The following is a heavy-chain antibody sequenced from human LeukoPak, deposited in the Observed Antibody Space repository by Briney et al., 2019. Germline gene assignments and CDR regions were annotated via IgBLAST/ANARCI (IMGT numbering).Heavy chain of an antibody. Sequence: GEPLKFSGKASGYSFATYWIGWVRQMPGRGMEWLGIFYPGDSANRYSTSFRGQATISADQSTSTAYLQWSSLKASDTAMYYCANLRCSAASCNEDNWFDPWGQGTLVTVSS. V-gene: IGHV5-51*01. D-gene: IGHD2-2*01. CDR1: GYSFATYW. J-gene: IGHJ5*02. CDR2: FYPGDSAN. CDR3: ANLRCSAASCNEDNWFDP.